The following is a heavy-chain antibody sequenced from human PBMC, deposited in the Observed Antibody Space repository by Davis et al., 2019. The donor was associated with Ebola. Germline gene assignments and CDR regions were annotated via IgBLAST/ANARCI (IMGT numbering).Heavy chain of an antibody. V-gene: IGHV4-31*03. CDR3: ARGGGGWFDP. Sequence: PSETLSLTCTVSGGSISSGGYYWSWIRQHPGKGLEWIGYIYYSGSTYYNPSLKSRVTISVDTSKNQFSLKLSSVTAADTAVFYWARGGGGWFDPWGQGTLVTVSS. J-gene: IGHJ5*02. CDR2: IYYSGST. CDR1: GGSISSGGYY. D-gene: IGHD3-10*01.